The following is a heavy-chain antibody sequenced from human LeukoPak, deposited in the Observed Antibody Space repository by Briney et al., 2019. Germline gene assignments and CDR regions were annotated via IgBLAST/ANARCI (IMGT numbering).Heavy chain of an antibody. J-gene: IGHJ4*02. CDR1: GFTFDDYT. CDR2: ISWNSGSI. Sequence: GGSLRLSCTTSGFTFDDYTIHWVRQAPGKGLEWVSGISWNSGSIGYADSVKGRFTISRDNAKNSLYLQMNSLRAEDTALYYCAKGDLPAKREYYYDSSGYRFWGQGTLVTVSS. D-gene: IGHD3-22*01. V-gene: IGHV3-9*01. CDR3: AKGDLPAKREYYYDSSGYRF.